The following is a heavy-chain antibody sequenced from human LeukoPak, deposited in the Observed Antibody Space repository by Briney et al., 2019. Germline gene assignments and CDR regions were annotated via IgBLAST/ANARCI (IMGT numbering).Heavy chain of an antibody. CDR2: IKSKTDGGTT. V-gene: IGHV3-15*07. J-gene: IGHJ5*02. D-gene: IGHD6-13*01. CDR1: GFTFSNAW. CDR3: ARGAAAAGQNWFDP. Sequence: GGSLRLSCAASGFTFSNAWMNWVRQAPGKGLEWVGRIKSKTDGGTTDYAAPVKGRFTISRDDSKNTLYLQMNSLRAEDTAVYYCARGAAAAGQNWFDPWGQGTLVTVSS.